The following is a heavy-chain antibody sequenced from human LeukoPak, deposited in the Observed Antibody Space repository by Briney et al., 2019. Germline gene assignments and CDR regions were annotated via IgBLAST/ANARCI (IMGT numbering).Heavy chain of an antibody. CDR1: GFVLSDYG. CDR2: VRNDGSNE. D-gene: IGHD5-12*01. CDR3: AKESDSGYHSEGPKT. J-gene: IGHJ5*02. Sequence: GGSLRLSCTASGFVLSDYGVHWVRQAPGKGLEWVAFVRNDGSNEYYVGSVKGRFTISRDKSKNTLYLQMDSLRAEDTAVYSCAKESDSGYHSEGPKTWGLGTLVTVSS. V-gene: IGHV3-30*02.